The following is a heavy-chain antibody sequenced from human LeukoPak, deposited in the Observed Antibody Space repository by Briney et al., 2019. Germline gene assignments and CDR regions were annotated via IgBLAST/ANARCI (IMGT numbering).Heavy chain of an antibody. Sequence: GGYLRLSCAASGFTFSRYSMNWVRQAPGKGLEWVSSISISSNYIYYPDSLKGRFTISRDNAKNSLYLQMNSLRAEDTAVYYCARGSRLGVVERGAFDIWGQGTMVTVSS. CDR2: ISISSNYI. CDR1: GFTFSRYS. V-gene: IGHV3-21*01. CDR3: ARGSRLGVVERGAFDI. D-gene: IGHD3-3*01. J-gene: IGHJ3*02.